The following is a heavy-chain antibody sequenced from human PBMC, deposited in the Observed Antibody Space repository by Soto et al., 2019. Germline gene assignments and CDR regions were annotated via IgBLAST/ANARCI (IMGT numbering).Heavy chain of an antibody. Sequence: GGSLRLSCAASVFTFEDHGMSWVRQAPGKGLEWLSDISWDGGTTVYADSVKGRFTVSRTNAKSSLYLQMNSQKPGDTAFYHRARRSGDQQVCDFWGQGPLATVSS. D-gene: IGHD3-10*01. CDR3: ARRSGDQQVCDF. CDR1: VFTFEDHG. J-gene: IGHJ4*02. CDR2: ISWDGGTT. V-gene: IGHV3-20*01.